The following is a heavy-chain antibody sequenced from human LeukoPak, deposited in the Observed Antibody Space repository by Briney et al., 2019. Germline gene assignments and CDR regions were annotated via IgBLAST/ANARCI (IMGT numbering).Heavy chain of an antibody. Sequence: GGSLRLSCAASGFVFSRYWMTWVRQAPGKGLEYVANVNQVGNEKYYVDSVRGRFSISRDNAKNSLYLQMNSLRDEDTAVYYCARDRAHYCVLDYWGQGTLVTVSS. CDR3: ARDRAHYCVLDY. J-gene: IGHJ4*02. CDR1: GFVFSRYW. CDR2: VNQVGNEK. V-gene: IGHV3-7*01. D-gene: IGHD3-10*02.